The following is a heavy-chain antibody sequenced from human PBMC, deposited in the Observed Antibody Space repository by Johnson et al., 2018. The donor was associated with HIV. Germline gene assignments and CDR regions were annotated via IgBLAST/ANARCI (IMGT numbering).Heavy chain of an antibody. V-gene: IGHV3-13*01. CDR2: IGTAGDT. CDR3: ARDNGEDAFDI. D-gene: IGHD4-17*01. Sequence: VQLVESGGDVVRPGGSLRLSCAASGFTFADYGMTWVRQAPGKGLEWVSAIGTAGDTYYPGSVKGRFTISRENAKNSLYLQMNSLRAGDTAVYYCARDNGEDAFDIWGQGTMVTVSS. CDR1: GFTFADYG. J-gene: IGHJ3*02.